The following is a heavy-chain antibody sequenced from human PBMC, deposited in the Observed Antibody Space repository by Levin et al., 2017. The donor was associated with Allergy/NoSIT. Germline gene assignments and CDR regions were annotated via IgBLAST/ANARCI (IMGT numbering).Heavy chain of an antibody. Sequence: LGESLKISCKASGYNSTNYGISWVRQAPGQGLEWMGWISAYNGNTNYAQKFQGRVTMTIQTSTNTAYMELRSLRSDDTAVYYCARVGIDFWGVYQKSWGYMDVWGQGTTVTVSS. CDR3: ARVGIDFWGVYQKSWGYMDV. D-gene: IGHD3-3*01. CDR1: GYNSTNYG. V-gene: IGHV1-18*01. J-gene: IGHJ6*03. CDR2: ISAYNGNT.